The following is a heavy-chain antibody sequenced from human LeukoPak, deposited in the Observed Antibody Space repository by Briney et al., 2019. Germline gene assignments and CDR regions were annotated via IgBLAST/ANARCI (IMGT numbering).Heavy chain of an antibody. Sequence: ASVKVSCTASGYTFTGYYMHWVRQAPGQGLEWMGWINPNSGGTNYAQKFQGRVTMTRDTSISTAYMELSRLRSDDTAVYYCARARTIAVAGTWVFYWGQGTLVTVSS. V-gene: IGHV1-2*02. J-gene: IGHJ4*02. CDR2: INPNSGGT. CDR1: GYTFTGYY. D-gene: IGHD6-19*01. CDR3: ARARTIAVAGTWVFY.